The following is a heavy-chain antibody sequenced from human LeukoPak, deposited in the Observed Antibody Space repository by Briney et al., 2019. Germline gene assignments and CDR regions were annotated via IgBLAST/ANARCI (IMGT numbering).Heavy chain of an antibody. Sequence: ASVKVSCKASGYTFTSYGISWVRQAPGQGLEWMGWINTNTGNPTYAQGFTGRFVFSLDTSVSTAYLQISSLKAEDTAVYYCARGVGSSRFDYWGQGTLVTVSS. CDR2: INTNTGNP. V-gene: IGHV7-4-1*02. CDR3: ARGVGSSRFDY. CDR1: GYTFTSYG. J-gene: IGHJ4*02. D-gene: IGHD6-13*01.